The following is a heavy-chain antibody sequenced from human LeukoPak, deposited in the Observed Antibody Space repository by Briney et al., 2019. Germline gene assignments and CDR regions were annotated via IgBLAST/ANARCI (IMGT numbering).Heavy chain of an antibody. CDR1: EHTFSGYY. V-gene: IGHV1-2*02. CDR2: ISPNGDDS. CDR3: ARGKKIIARPNYFFFMDV. D-gene: IGHD6-6*01. Sequence: ASVKVSCKASEHTFSGYYIQWVRQAPGQGLEWLGWISPNGDDSDYAQKFQGRVTMTRDTSISTAYMELRTLRSDDTVVYYCARGKKIIARPNYFFFMDVWGKGTTVTVSS. J-gene: IGHJ6*03.